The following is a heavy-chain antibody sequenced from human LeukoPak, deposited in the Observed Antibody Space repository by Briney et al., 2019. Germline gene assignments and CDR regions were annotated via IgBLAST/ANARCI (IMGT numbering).Heavy chain of an antibody. Sequence: APVKVSCKASGYTFTGHYMHWVRQAPGQGLEWMGWINPNSGGTNYAQNFQGRVTMTRDTSISTAYMEVSRLRSDDTAIYYCARGIYYYGSSGSTDFDYWGQGTLVTVSS. V-gene: IGHV1-2*02. CDR1: GYTFTGHY. CDR2: INPNSGGT. D-gene: IGHD3-22*01. CDR3: ARGIYYYGSSGSTDFDY. J-gene: IGHJ4*02.